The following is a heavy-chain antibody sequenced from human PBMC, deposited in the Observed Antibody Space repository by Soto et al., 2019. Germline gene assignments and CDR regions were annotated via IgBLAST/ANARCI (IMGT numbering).Heavy chain of an antibody. CDR2: IYYSGST. J-gene: IGHJ6*02. Sequence: PSETLSLTCTVSGGSISSGGYYWSWIRQHPGKGLEWIGYIYYSGSTYYNPSLKSRVTISVDTSKNHFSLKLSSVTAADTAVYYCAASCVACGGFNYYGMDVWGQGTTVTVSS. D-gene: IGHD2-21*01. CDR3: AASCVACGGFNYYGMDV. V-gene: IGHV4-31*03. CDR1: GGSISSGGYY.